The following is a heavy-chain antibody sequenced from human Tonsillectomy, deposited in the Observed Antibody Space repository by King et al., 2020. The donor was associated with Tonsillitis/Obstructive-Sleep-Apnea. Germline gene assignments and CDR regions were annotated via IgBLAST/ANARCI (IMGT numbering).Heavy chain of an antibody. J-gene: IGHJ4*02. Sequence: VQLQQWGAGLLKPSETLSLTCAVYGGSFSGYYWSWISQPPGRGLEWIGEINHSGSTNYNTSLKSRVTISVETSKNKVFLKLSSVTAADTAVYYCARSGDSGGSEGVYFDYWGQGTLVTVSS. CDR2: INHSGST. CDR3: ARSGDSGGSEGVYFDY. D-gene: IGHD2-15*01. CDR1: GGSFSGYY. V-gene: IGHV4-34*01.